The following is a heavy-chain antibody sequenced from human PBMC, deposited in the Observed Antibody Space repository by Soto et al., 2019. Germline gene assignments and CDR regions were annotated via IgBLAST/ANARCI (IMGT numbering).Heavy chain of an antibody. CDR3: ARGPGVHLYAFDI. Sequence: ASVKVSCKASGYTFTSYGISWVRQAPGQGLEWMGWISAYNGNTNYAQKFQGRVTITADESTSTAYMELSSLRSEDTAVYYCARGPGVHLYAFDIWGQGTTVTVSS. V-gene: IGHV1-18*01. CDR2: ISAYNGNT. J-gene: IGHJ3*02. CDR1: GYTFTSYG. D-gene: IGHD3-10*01.